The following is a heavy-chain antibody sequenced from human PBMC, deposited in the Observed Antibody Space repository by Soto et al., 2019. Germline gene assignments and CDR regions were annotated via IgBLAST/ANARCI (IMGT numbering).Heavy chain of an antibody. J-gene: IGHJ5*02. V-gene: IGHV4-59*08. Sequence: SETLSLTCIVSGGSITSYHWSWIRQFPGKGLEWIAYTSYTGNTNYNPSLKSRVTMSVDTSKNQFSLRLRSVTAADTALYFCARHSLALRKNNWFDPWGQGIMVTVSS. D-gene: IGHD3-3*02. CDR3: ARHSLALRKNNWFDP. CDR2: TSYTGNT. CDR1: GGSITSYH.